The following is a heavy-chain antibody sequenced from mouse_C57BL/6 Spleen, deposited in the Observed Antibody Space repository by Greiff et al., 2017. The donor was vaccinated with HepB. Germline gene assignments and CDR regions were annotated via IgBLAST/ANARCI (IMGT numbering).Heavy chain of an antibody. Sequence: EVMLVESEGGLVQPGSSMKLSCTASGFTFSDYYMAWVRQVPEKGLEWVANINYDGSSTYYLDSLKSRFIISRDNAKNILYLQMSSLKSEDTATYYCAREGIMITWYFDVWGTGTTVTVSS. CDR2: INYDGSST. D-gene: IGHD2-4*01. CDR1: GFTFSDYY. J-gene: IGHJ1*03. CDR3: AREGIMITWYFDV. V-gene: IGHV5-16*01.